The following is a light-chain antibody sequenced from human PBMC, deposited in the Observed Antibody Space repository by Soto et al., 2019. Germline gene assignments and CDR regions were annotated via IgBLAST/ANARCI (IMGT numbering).Light chain of an antibody. CDR2: WAS. Sequence: DIVMTQSPDSLSVSLGERASINCKSSQSVLYNSTNRNFLTWYQQKPGQPPKLLLYWASTRESGVPDRFTGSGSETDFTLSISSLQADDVAVYYCQQFYSVPYTFGPGTKLDIK. V-gene: IGKV4-1*01. CDR3: QQFYSVPYT. J-gene: IGKJ2*01. CDR1: QSVLYNSTNRNF.